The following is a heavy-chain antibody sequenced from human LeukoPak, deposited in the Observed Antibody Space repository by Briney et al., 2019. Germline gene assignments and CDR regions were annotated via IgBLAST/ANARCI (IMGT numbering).Heavy chain of an antibody. CDR2: MNPNSVNT. V-gene: IGHV1-8*01. CDR1: GYTFTSYY. CDR3: ARGGGYSYGYYYYYGMDV. J-gene: IGHJ6*02. D-gene: IGHD5-18*01. Sequence: ASVKVSCKASGYTFTSYYINWVRQATGQGLEWMGWMNPNSVNTGYAQKFQGRVTMTRNTSISTAYMELSSLRSEDTAVYYCARGGGYSYGYYYYYGMDVWGQGTTVTVSS.